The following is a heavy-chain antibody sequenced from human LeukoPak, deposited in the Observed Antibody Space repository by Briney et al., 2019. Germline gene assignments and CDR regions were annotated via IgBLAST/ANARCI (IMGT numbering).Heavy chain of an antibody. J-gene: IGHJ4*02. V-gene: IGHV1-8*01. CDR2: MNPNSGNT. CDR3: AILTGYYTVIGDY. D-gene: IGHD3-9*01. Sequence: ASVKVSCKASGYTFTSYDINWVRQATGQGLEWMGWMNPNSGNTGYAQKFQGRVTMTRNTSISTAYMELGSLRSEDTAVYYCAILTGYYTVIGDYWGQGTLVTVSS. CDR1: GYTFTSYD.